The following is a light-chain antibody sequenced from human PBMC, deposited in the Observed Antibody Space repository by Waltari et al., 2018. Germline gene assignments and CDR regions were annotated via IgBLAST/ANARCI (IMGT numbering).Light chain of an antibody. Sequence: DIVMTQSPDSLAVSLGDRATINCRSSQSVLYRSNLKNYLAWYQQKPGQSPKVLIYWASSRESGVPDRFSGSGSETDFTLTISSLQAEDVAVYYCQQYYSTPRTFGQGTKVEIK. CDR2: WAS. CDR1: QSVLYRSNLKNY. J-gene: IGKJ1*01. V-gene: IGKV4-1*01. CDR3: QQYYSTPRT.